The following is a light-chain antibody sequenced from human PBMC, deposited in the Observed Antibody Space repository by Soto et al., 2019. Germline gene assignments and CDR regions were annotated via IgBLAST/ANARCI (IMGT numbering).Light chain of an antibody. CDR1: QSVSSSY. Sequence: EIVLTQSPGTLSLSPGERATLSCRASQSVSSSYLAWYQQKPGEAPRLLIYGASCRATGIPDRFSGSGSGTAFNLTISRLQREVLPVYYGQRYVSRQPFGQGTKVEIK. V-gene: IGKV3-20*01. CDR3: QRYVSRQP. CDR2: GAS. J-gene: IGKJ1*01.